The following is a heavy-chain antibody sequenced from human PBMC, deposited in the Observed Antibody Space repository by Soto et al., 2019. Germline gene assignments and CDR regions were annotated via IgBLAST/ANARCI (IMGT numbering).Heavy chain of an antibody. CDR1: GYTFTNYA. CDR3: ARGPGGPDGPGDY. D-gene: IGHD2-15*01. Sequence: QVQLVQSGAEVKKPRASVKVSCKASGYTFTNYAMHWVRQAPGQRLEWMGWINAGNGNTKYSQKFQGRVTITRDTSASTAYMDLCSLRSEDTAVYYCARGPGGPDGPGDYWGQGTLVTVSS. CDR2: INAGNGNT. V-gene: IGHV1-3*01. J-gene: IGHJ4*02.